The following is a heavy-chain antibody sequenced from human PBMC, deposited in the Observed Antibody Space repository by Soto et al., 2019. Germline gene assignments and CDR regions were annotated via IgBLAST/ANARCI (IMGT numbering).Heavy chain of an antibody. CDR3: ARRHEFGGNSDAFDV. CDR1: GGSFRREA. J-gene: IGHJ3*01. CDR2: ILPFFNTA. V-gene: IGHV1-69*12. Sequence: QVQLVQSGAEVKKPGYSVKVSCKASGGSFRREAINWVRQAPGQGPEWMGGILPFFNTADYAQKFQGRVPXXADGSTTTVYMELGSLRFEDTAVYYCARRHEFGGNSDAFDVWGQGTMVIVSS. D-gene: IGHD2-15*01.